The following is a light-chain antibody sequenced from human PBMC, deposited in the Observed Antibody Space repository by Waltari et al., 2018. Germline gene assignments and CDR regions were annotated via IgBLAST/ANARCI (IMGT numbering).Light chain of an antibody. CDR3: LLYDGSDQV. J-gene: IGLJ3*02. CDR2: STT. V-gene: IGLV7-43*01. CDR1: AGAVPSGNY. Sequence: QTVVTQEPSLTVSPGGAVPLTCASSAGAVPSGNYPNLIQQKPGQVPRSLIHSTTNRHSWTPARFSDSLLGGKAALTLSGVQPEDEAEYYCLLYDGSDQVFGGGTKLTVL.